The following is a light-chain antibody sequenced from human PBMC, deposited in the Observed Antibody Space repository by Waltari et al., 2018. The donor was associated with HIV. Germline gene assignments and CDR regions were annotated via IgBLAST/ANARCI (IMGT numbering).Light chain of an antibody. Sequence: ETVLTQSPATLSSSPGEGATISCTASQSINNYLAWYQQKPGQAPRLLIYDASYRSTCIPARFSGSGSGTDFTLTISSLGPEDFAVYYCQQRSNWPPEFTFGPGTKVDIK. V-gene: IGKV3-11*01. J-gene: IGKJ3*01. CDR1: QSINNY. CDR2: DAS. CDR3: QQRSNWPPEFT.